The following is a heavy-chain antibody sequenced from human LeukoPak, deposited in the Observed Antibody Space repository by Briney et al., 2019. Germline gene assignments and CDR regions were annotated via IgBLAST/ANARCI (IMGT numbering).Heavy chain of an antibody. V-gene: IGHV4-39*07. J-gene: IGHJ5*02. CDR2: IYYSGST. D-gene: IGHD3-10*01. Sequence: KASETLSLTCTVSGGSISSSSYYWGWIRQPPGKGLEWIGSIYYSGSTYYNPSLKSRVTISVDTSKNQFSLKLRSVNAADTAVYYCARGGYYGSGNDFRFDPWGQGTLVTVSS. CDR3: ARGGYYGSGNDFRFDP. CDR1: GGSISSSSYY.